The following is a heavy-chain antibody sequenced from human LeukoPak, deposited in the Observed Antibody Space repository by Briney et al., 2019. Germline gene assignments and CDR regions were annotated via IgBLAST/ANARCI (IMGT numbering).Heavy chain of an antibody. Sequence: TGGSLRLSCAASGSTFSSYSMNWVRQAPGKGLEWVSSISSSSSYIYYADSVKGRFTISRDNAKNSLYLQMNSLRAEDTAVYYCAREGDYYGSGSYFNHGAFDIWGQGTMVTVSS. V-gene: IGHV3-21*01. CDR1: GSTFSSYS. CDR2: ISSSSSYI. CDR3: AREGDYYGSGSYFNHGAFDI. D-gene: IGHD3-10*01. J-gene: IGHJ3*02.